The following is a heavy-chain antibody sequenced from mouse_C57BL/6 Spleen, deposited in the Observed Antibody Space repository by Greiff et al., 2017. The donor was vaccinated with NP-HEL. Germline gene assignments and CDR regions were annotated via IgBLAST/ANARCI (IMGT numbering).Heavy chain of an antibody. CDR1: GYTFTSYG. CDR3: ARAYSNYGTGDYAMDY. V-gene: IGHV1-81*01. J-gene: IGHJ4*01. Sequence: VQLQQSGAELARPGASVKLSCKASGYTFTSYGISWVKQRTGQGLEWIGEIYPRSGNTYYNEKFKGKATLTADKSSSTAYMELRSLTSEDSAVYFCARAYSNYGTGDYAMDYWGQGTSVTVSS. CDR2: IYPRSGNT. D-gene: IGHD2-5*01.